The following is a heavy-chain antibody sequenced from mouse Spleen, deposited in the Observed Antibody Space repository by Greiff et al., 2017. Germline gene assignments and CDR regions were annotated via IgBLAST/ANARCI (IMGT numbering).Heavy chain of an antibody. Sequence: EVKLMESGPELVKPGASVKMSCKASGYTFTDYNMHWVKQSHGKSLEWIGYINPNNGGTSYNQKFKGKATLTVNKSSSTAYMELRSLTSEDSAVYYCARYTTVVAKGAWFAYWGQGTLVTVSA. CDR1: GYTFTDYN. CDR2: INPNNGGT. J-gene: IGHJ3*01. V-gene: IGHV1-22*01. D-gene: IGHD1-1*01. CDR3: ARYTTVVAKGAWFAY.